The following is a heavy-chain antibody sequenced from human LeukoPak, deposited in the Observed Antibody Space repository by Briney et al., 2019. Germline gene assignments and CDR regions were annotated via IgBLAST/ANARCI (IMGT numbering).Heavy chain of an antibody. CDR2: ISFDGRKK. V-gene: IGHV3-30*03. J-gene: IGHJ3*02. D-gene: IGHD3-10*01. CDR1: GFNFNNYV. CDR3: ARGAEKILSFGEYPSDAFDI. Sequence: AGGSLRLSCAASGFNFNNYVMHWVRQAPGKGLEWVTEISFDGRKKTYVDSVEGRFTISRDSPKNTVYLQMDSLRAEDTAVYYCARGAEKILSFGEYPSDAFDIWGQGTMVSVTS.